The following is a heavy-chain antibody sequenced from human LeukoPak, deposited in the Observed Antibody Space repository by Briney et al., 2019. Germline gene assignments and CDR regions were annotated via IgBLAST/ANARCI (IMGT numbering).Heavy chain of an antibody. CDR3: ARDYKAEF. J-gene: IGHJ4*02. V-gene: IGHV3-23*05. Sequence: GGSLRLSCATSGFTFSTYAMTWVRQAPGKGLEWVSAIDIYATKTNYADSVKGRFTISRDNSKNTLYLQMNSLRGEDTAIYYCARDYKAEFWGQGTLVTVSS. CDR2: IDIYATKT. D-gene: IGHD3-10*01. CDR1: GFTFSTYA.